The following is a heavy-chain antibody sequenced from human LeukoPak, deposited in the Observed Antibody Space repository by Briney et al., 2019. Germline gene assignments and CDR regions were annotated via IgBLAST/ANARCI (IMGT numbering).Heavy chain of an antibody. D-gene: IGHD6-19*01. CDR3: ARDLVSTGWYYFDY. V-gene: IGHV3-23*01. Sequence: PGGSLRLSCAASGFTFSSNAMSWVRQAPGKGLEWVSTINSSGGSTYYADSVKGRFTISRDNSKNTLYLQMNSLRAEDTAIYYCARDLVSTGWYYFDYWGQGTLATVSS. CDR1: GFTFSSNA. CDR2: INSSGGST. J-gene: IGHJ4*02.